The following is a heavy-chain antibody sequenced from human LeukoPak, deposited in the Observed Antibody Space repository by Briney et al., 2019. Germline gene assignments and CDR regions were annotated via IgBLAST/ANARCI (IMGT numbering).Heavy chain of an antibody. CDR2: IYYSGST. CDR3: ARVYGDYVALGY. D-gene: IGHD4-17*01. J-gene: IGHJ4*02. CDR1: GGSISSSSYY. V-gene: IGHV4-39*01. Sequence: SETLSLTCTVSGGSISSSSYYWGWIRQPPGKGLEWIGSIYYSGSTYYNPSLKSRVTISVDTSKNQFSLKLSSVTAADTAVYYCARVYGDYVALGYWGQGTLVTVSS.